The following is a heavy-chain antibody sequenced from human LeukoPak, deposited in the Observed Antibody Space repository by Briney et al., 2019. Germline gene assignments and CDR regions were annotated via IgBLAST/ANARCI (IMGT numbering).Heavy chain of an antibody. CDR3: AAGPDSSAAMDY. Sequence: ASVKVSCKVSGYTLTEISMYWVRQAPGKGLEWVGAFDPEDGEPFYSEKFQGRLTLTEDTSRDTAYMELSTLTSDDTAMYYCAAGPDSSAAMDYWGQGTLVTVSS. CDR2: FDPEDGEP. V-gene: IGHV1-24*01. J-gene: IGHJ4*02. CDR1: GYTLTEIS. D-gene: IGHD6-25*01.